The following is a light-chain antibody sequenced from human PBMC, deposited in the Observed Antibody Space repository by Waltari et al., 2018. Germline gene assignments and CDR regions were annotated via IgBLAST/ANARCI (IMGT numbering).Light chain of an antibody. CDR1: QSVSSN. CDR2: GAS. V-gene: IGKV3-15*01. J-gene: IGKJ1*01. Sequence: EIVMTQSPATLSVSPGERATLSCRASQSVSSNLAWYQQKPGQAPRLLIHGASTRATGIPARFSGSGSGTEFTLTISSLQSEDFAVYYCKQYNNWPRTFGQGTKVEIK. CDR3: KQYNNWPRT.